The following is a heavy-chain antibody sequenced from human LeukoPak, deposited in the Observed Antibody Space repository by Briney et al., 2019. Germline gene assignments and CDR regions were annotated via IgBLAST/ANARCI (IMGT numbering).Heavy chain of an antibody. V-gene: IGHV4-34*01. Sequence: SETLSLTCAVYGGSFSGHYWSWIRQPPGKGLEWIGEINHSGSTNYNPSLKSRVIISVDTSRNQFSLKLSSVTAADTAVYYCARGIAMVRGVIPWDGDYYYMDVWGKGTTVTVSS. D-gene: IGHD3-10*01. CDR1: GGSFSGHY. J-gene: IGHJ6*03. CDR3: ARGIAMVRGVIPWDGDYYYMDV. CDR2: INHSGST.